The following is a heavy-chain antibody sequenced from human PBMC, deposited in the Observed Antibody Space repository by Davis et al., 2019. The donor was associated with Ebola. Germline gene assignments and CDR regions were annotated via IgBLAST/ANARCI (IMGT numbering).Heavy chain of an antibody. CDR3: ARGGSIAVAGYAFDI. D-gene: IGHD6-19*01. V-gene: IGHV3-7*01. J-gene: IGHJ3*02. Sequence: GGSLRLSCAASGFTFSSYWMSWVRQAPGKGLEWVANIKQDGSEKYYVDSVKGRFTISRDNAENSLYLQMNSLRAGDTAVYYCARGGSIAVAGYAFDIWGQGTMVTVSS. CDR1: GFTFSSYW. CDR2: IKQDGSEK.